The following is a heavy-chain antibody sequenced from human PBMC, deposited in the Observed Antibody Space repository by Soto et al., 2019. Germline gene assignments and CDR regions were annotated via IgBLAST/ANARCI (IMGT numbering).Heavy chain of an antibody. CDR1: GFSFSSYA. Sequence: QLVESGGGVVQPGGSLRLSCEGSGFSFSSYAIHWARQAPGKGLEWVAAISYAGTNKIYGDSVRGRFTISRDDSKNTVFLQMSSLRGDETAISYCGRDTMIQLWPPSSVDSWGQAAQVTVSS. D-gene: IGHD5-18*01. CDR3: GRDTMIQLWPPSSVDS. CDR2: ISYAGTNK. J-gene: IGHJ5*02. V-gene: IGHV3-30*04.